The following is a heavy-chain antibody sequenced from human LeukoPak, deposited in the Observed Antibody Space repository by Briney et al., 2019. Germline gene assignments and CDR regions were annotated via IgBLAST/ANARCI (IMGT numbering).Heavy chain of an antibody. V-gene: IGHV4-4*07. CDR2: IYTSGST. Sequence: SETLSLTCSVSGGSISSYYWSWIRQPAGKGLEWIGRIYTSGSTNYNPSLKSRVPMSVATSKNQFSLKLSSVTAADTAVYYCARAPSVGFGELLPNWFDPWGQGTLVTVSS. D-gene: IGHD3-10*01. J-gene: IGHJ5*02. CDR3: ARAPSVGFGELLPNWFDP. CDR1: GGSISSYY.